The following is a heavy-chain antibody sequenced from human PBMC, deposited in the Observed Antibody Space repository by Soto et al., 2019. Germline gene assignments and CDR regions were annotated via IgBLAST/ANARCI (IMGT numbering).Heavy chain of an antibody. V-gene: IGHV2-5*02. D-gene: IGHD4-17*01. CDR1: GFSLSTRGVG. CDR3: AHTQDYGTVTY. Sequence: QITLKESGPTLVKPTQTLTLTCTFSGFSLSTRGVGVGWIRQPPGKALEWLAVIYWDADKRYSTSLQSRLTSTRDTSKHQVVHTMSNMDPVDTDTYYCAHTQDYGTVTYGGQGTMVTVSS. CDR2: IYWDADK. J-gene: IGHJ4*02.